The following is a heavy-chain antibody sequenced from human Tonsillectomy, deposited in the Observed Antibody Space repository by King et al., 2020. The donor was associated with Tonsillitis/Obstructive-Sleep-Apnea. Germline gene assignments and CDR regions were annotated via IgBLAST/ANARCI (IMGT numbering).Heavy chain of an antibody. V-gene: IGHV4-34*01. CDR2: IKHSGST. CDR3: ARYCHYYFDY. CDR1: GGSFSGYY. J-gene: IGHJ4*02. D-gene: IGHD2-21*02. Sequence: VQLQQWGAGLLKPSETLSLTCAVYGGSFSGYYWSWIRQPPGKGLEWIGEIKHSGSTNYNPSLKSRVTISVDTSKNQFSLKLSSVTAADTAVYYCARYCHYYFDYWGQGTLVTVSS.